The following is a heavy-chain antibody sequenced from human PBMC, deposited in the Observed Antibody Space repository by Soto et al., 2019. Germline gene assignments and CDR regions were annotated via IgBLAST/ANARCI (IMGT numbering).Heavy chain of an antibody. J-gene: IGHJ4*02. V-gene: IGHV3-33*01. CDR2: IWYDGSNK. CDR1: GFTFSSYG. D-gene: IGHD6-19*01. CDR3: ARCRDSSGPYYFDY. Sequence: GGSLRLSCAASGFTFSSYGMHWVRQAPGKGLEWVAVIWYDGSNKYYADSVKGRFTISRDNSKNTLYLQMNSLRAEDTAVYYCARCRDSSGPYYFDYWGQGTLVTVSS.